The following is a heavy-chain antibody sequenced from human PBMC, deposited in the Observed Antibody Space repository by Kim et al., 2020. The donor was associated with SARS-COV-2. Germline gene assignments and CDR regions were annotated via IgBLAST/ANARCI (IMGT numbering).Heavy chain of an antibody. D-gene: IGHD3-22*01. CDR2: ISAYNVNT. CDR3: ARDWGSRITMIVVVIPPFDY. V-gene: IGHV1-18*01. CDR1: GYTFTSYG. Sequence: ASVKVSCKASGYTFTSYGISWVRQAPGQGLEWMGWISAYNVNTTYAQKPQGRVTMTTDTSTSTAYMELRSLRSDDTAVYYCARDWGSRITMIVVVIPPFDYWGQGTLVTVSS. J-gene: IGHJ4*02.